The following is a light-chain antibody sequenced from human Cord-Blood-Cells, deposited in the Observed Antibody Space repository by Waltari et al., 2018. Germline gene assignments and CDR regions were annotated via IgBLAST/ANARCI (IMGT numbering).Light chain of an antibody. CDR3: SSYTSSSTLVV. V-gene: IGLV2-14*01. CDR2: DVS. CDR1: SSDVGGYNY. J-gene: IGLJ2*01. Sequence: QSALTQPASVSGSPGQSITISCTGTSSDVGGYNYVSWYQQHPGKAPKLMIYDVSNRPLGVSNHFSGSKAGNTASLTISGLQAEDEADYYCSSYTSSSTLVVFGGGTKLTVL.